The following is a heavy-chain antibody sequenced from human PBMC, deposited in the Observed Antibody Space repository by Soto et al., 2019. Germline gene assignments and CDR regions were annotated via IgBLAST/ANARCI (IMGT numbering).Heavy chain of an antibody. CDR1: GYTFTSYD. CDR2: ISAYNGNT. J-gene: IGHJ5*02. V-gene: IGHV1-18*01. Sequence: GASVKVSCKASGYTFTSYDINWVRQAPGQGLEWMGWISAYNGNTNYAQKLQGRVTMTTDTSTSTAYVELRSLRSDDTAVYYCATERITMVRGVIIRWFDPWGQGTLVTVS. CDR3: ATERITMVRGVIIRWFDP. D-gene: IGHD3-10*01.